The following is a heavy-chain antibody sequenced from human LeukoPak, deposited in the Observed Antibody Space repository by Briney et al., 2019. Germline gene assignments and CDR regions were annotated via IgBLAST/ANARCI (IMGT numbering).Heavy chain of an antibody. CDR2: IFYSGIT. CDR3: ARDKGSGSYFGHFGMDL. CDR1: GGSMSNIYY. V-gene: IGHV4-39*07. J-gene: IGHJ6*02. D-gene: IGHD1-26*01. Sequence: SETLSLTCNVSGGSMSNIYYWGWIRQPPGKGLEWIGNIFYSGITYYNPSLRSRVTIAIDTSKSQFSLKLSSVTAADTAVYYCARDKGSGSYFGHFGMDLWGQGTTVTVSS.